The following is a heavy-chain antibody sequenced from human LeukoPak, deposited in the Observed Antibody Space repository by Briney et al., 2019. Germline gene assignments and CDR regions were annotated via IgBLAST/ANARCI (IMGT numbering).Heavy chain of an antibody. CDR1: GFTFSSYG. V-gene: IGHV3-30*03. CDR2: ISYDGSNK. D-gene: IGHD3-22*01. Sequence: PGRSLRLSCAASGFTFSSYGIHWVRQAPGRGLEWVAVISYDGSNKYYTDSVKGRFTISRDNSKNTLYLQMNSLRAEDTAVYYCARLRIPYYDSDFDYWGQGTLVTVSS. CDR3: ARLRIPYYDSDFDY. J-gene: IGHJ4*02.